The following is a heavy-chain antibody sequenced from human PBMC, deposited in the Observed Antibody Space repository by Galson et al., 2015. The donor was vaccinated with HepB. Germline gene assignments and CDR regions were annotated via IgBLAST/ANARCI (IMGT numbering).Heavy chain of an antibody. CDR1: GGTFSSYA. CDR3: ARGGRYSRGLYSEDDFDI. V-gene: IGHV1-69*13. D-gene: IGHD6-19*01. Sequence: SVKVSCKASGGTFSSYAISWVRQAPGQGLEWMGGIIPIFGTANYAQKFQGRVTITADESTSTAYMELSSLRSEDTAVYYCARGGRYSRGLYSEDDFDIWGQGTMVTVSS. CDR2: IIPIFGTA. J-gene: IGHJ3*02.